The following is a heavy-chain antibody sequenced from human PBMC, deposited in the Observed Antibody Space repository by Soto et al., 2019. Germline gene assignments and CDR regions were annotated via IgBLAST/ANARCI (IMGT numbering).Heavy chain of an antibody. CDR3: ARGYRSVYYYYYMDV. Sequence: SETLSLTCTVSGGSISSYYWSWIRQPPGKGLEWIGYIYYSGSTNYNPSLKSRVTISVDTSKNQFSLKLSSVTAADTAVYYCARGYRSVYYYYYMDVWGKGTTVTVSS. V-gene: IGHV4-59*01. D-gene: IGHD6-19*01. CDR1: GGSISSYY. CDR2: IYYSGST. J-gene: IGHJ6*03.